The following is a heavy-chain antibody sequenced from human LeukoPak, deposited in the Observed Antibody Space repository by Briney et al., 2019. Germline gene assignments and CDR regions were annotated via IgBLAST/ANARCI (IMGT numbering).Heavy chain of an antibody. Sequence: KPSETLSLTCTVSGGSISSSYYYWGWIRQPPGKGLEWIGNIYYSGSTYYNPSLKSRVAISVDTSKNQLSLKLSSVTAADTAVYYCARLLGDCSGGSCYFFDYWGQGTLVTVSS. D-gene: IGHD2-15*01. J-gene: IGHJ4*02. CDR3: ARLLGDCSGGSCYFFDY. V-gene: IGHV4-39*01. CDR1: GGSISSSYYY. CDR2: IYYSGST.